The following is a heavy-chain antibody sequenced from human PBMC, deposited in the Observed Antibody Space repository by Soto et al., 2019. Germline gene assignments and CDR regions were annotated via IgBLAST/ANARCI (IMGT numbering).Heavy chain of an antibody. Sequence: QVQLVESGGGVVQPGRSLRLSCAASGFTFSSYAMHWVRQAPGKGLEWVAVISYDGSNKYYADSVKGRFTISRDNSKNTLYLQMNSLRAEDTAVYYCARDRAARYYYYYYCMDVWGQGSTVTVSS. V-gene: IGHV3-30-3*01. CDR2: ISYDGSNK. D-gene: IGHD6-6*01. J-gene: IGHJ6*02. CDR3: ARDRAARYYYYYYCMDV. CDR1: GFTFSSYA.